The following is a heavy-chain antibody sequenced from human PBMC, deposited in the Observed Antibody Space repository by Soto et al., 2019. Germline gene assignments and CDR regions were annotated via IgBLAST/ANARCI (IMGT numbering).Heavy chain of an antibody. CDR3: ARENGDYNPGYYYGMDV. Sequence: QVQLVQSGAEVKKPGSSVKVSCKASGGTFSSYAISWVRQAPGQGLEWMGGIIPIFGTANYAQKFQGRVTITEDESTSTAYMELSSLRSEDTAVYYCARENGDYNPGYYYGMDVWGQGTTVTVSS. J-gene: IGHJ6*02. CDR1: GGTFSSYA. V-gene: IGHV1-69*01. CDR2: IIPIFGTA. D-gene: IGHD4-17*01.